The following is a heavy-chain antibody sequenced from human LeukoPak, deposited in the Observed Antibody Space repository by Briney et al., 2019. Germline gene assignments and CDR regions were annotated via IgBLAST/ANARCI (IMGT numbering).Heavy chain of an antibody. V-gene: IGHV4-59*08. CDR2: IYYSGST. J-gene: IGHJ4*02. CDR3: ARSWFLGDGFDY. CDR1: GGSTSSYY. Sequence: SETLSLTCTVSGGSTSSYYWSWIRQPPGKGLERIGYIYYSGSTNYNPSLKSRVTISVDTSKNQFSLKLSSVTAADTAVYYCARSWFLGDGFDYWGQGTLVTVSS. D-gene: IGHD5-24*01.